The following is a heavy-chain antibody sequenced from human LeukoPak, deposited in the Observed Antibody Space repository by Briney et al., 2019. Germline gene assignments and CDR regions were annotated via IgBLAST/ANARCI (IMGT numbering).Heavy chain of an antibody. Sequence: GGYLRRSCAASGFTFSSYAMSWVRQAPGKGLEWVSAISGSGGSTYYADSVKGRFTISRDNSKNTLYLQMNSLRAEDTAVYYCAKDPSRPLWFGEPHDYWGQGTLVTVSS. CDR1: GFTFSSYA. CDR3: AKDPSRPLWFGEPHDY. J-gene: IGHJ4*02. CDR2: ISGSGGST. V-gene: IGHV3-23*01. D-gene: IGHD3-10*01.